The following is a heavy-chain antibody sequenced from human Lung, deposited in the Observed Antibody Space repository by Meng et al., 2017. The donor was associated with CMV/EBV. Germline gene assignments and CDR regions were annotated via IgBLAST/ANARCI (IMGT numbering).Heavy chain of an antibody. V-gene: IGHV3-11*01. CDR3: ARDRGGNYYFDY. CDR1: GFSFSDYY. CDR2: ISSSGNSI. Sequence: SYEGSGFSFSDYYMIWIRQAPGKGLEWLAYISSSGNSIYYTDSVEGRFTISRDNARNSLYLQMNSLRVDDTAVYYCARDRGGNYYFDYWGQGTLVTVSS. J-gene: IGHJ4*02. D-gene: IGHD4-23*01.